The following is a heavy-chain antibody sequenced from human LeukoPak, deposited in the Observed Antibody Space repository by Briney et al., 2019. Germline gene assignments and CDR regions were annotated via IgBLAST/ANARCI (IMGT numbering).Heavy chain of an antibody. CDR1: GFTFSSYA. CDR2: ISGSGGST. CDR3: AKKLTHCSSTSCPYYFDY. D-gene: IGHD2-2*01. V-gene: IGHV3-23*01. J-gene: IGHJ4*02. Sequence: TGGSLRLSCAASGFTFSSYAISWVRQAPGKGLEWVSAISGSGGSTYYADSVKGRFTISRDNSKNTLYLQMNSLRAEDTAVYYCAKKLTHCSSTSCPYYFDYWGQGTLVTVSS.